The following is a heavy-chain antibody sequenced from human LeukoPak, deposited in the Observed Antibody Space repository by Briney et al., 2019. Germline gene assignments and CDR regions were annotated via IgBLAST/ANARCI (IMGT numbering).Heavy chain of an antibody. CDR1: GFTFSSHA. D-gene: IGHD2-15*01. J-gene: IGHJ4*02. V-gene: IGHV3-23*01. CDR2: ISGSGDST. CDR3: AKYAVVGTPFFDY. Sequence: GGSLRLSCAASGFTFSSHAMSWVRQAPGKGLEWVSAISGSGDSTYYADSVKGRFTISRGNSKNTLYLQMNSLRAEDMAVYYCAKYAVVGTPFFDYGGQGTLVTVSS.